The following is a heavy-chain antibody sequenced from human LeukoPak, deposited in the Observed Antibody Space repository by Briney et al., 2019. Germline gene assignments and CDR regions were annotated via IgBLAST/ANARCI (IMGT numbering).Heavy chain of an antibody. J-gene: IGHJ5*02. CDR2: IYYSGST. Sequence: SETLSLTCTVSGGSISSYYWSWIRQPPGKGLEWIGYIYYSGSTNYNPSLKSRVTISVDKSKNQFSLKLSSVTAADTAVYYCASLYCSSTSCYYRFDPWGQGTLVTVSS. D-gene: IGHD2-2*01. CDR3: ASLYCSSTSCYYRFDP. V-gene: IGHV4-59*12. CDR1: GGSISSYY.